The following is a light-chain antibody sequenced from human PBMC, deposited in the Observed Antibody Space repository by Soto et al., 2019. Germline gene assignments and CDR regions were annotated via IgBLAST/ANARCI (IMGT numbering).Light chain of an antibody. CDR3: QQYGSSPALT. CDR1: QSVSSTY. CDR2: GAS. V-gene: IGKV3-20*01. Sequence: EIVLTQSPGTLSLSPGERATLSCSASQSVSSTYLAWYQQKPGQAPRLLIYGASSRATGIPDRFSGSGSGTDFTLTISRLEPEDFAVYYCQQYGSSPALTFGGGTKVHI. J-gene: IGKJ4*01.